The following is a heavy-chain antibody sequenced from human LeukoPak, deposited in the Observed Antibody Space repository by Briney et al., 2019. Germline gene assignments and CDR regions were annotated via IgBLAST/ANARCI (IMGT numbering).Heavy chain of an antibody. CDR1: GFTFSSYA. CDR2: ISWNSGSI. D-gene: IGHD6-19*01. Sequence: PGGSLRLSCAASGFTFSSYAMSWVRQAPGKGLEWVSGISWNSGSIGYADSVKGRFTISRDNAKNSLYLQMNSLRAEDMALYYCAKDVRSGWPYDAFDIWGQGTMVTVSS. CDR3: AKDVRSGWPYDAFDI. V-gene: IGHV3-9*03. J-gene: IGHJ3*02.